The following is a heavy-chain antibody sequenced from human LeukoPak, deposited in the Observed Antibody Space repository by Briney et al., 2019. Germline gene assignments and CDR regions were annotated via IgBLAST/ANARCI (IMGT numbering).Heavy chain of an antibody. D-gene: IGHD2-15*01. CDR1: GGSISGHY. CDR2: MYSSGLT. Sequence: SETLSLTCTISGGSISGHYWSWMRQPAGKGLDWIGRMYSSGLTDYNPSLKRRATMSLDTSKNQFSLKLSSVTAADTAMYYCARVYCSGGNCFHFDYWGQGTLVTVSS. J-gene: IGHJ4*02. CDR3: ARVYCSGGNCFHFDY. V-gene: IGHV4-4*07.